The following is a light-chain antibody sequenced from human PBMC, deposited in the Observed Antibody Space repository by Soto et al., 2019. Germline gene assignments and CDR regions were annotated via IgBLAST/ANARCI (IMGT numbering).Light chain of an antibody. CDR2: EGS. V-gene: IGLV2-23*01. J-gene: IGLJ2*01. CDR1: SSDVGSYNL. CDR3: CLYAASSTLV. Sequence: QSALTQPASVSGSPGQSITISCTGTSSDVGSYNLVSWYQQHPGKAPKLMIYEGSKRPSGVSHRFSGSKSGNTASLTISGLQSDDEADYYCCLYAASSTLVFGGGTKLTVL.